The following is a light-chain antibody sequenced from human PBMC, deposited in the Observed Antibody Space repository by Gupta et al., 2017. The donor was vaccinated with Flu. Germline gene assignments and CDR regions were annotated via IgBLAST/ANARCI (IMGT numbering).Light chain of an antibody. Sequence: PSCLSASVGDRVTITCRASQRIRSYLYWYQQKPGQAPKLLIYAASRWKSGVPSRFSGSGSGTDFTLTISRLQPEDFANYYCQQRDSTPRTFGQGTKVEIK. V-gene: IGKV1-39*01. CDR3: QQRDSTPRT. CDR1: QRIRSY. J-gene: IGKJ1*01. CDR2: AAS.